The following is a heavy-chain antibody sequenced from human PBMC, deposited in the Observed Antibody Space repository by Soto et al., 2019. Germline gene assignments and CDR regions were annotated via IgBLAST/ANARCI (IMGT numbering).Heavy chain of an antibody. V-gene: IGHV1-2*04. Sequence: ASVKVSCKASGYTFTGYYMHWVRQAPGQGLEWMGWINPNSGGTNYAQKFQGWVTMTRDTSISTAYMELSRLRSDDTAVYYCARGLLSNDYGDYVGFDPWGQGTLVTVSS. CDR2: INPNSGGT. CDR3: ARGLLSNDYGDYVGFDP. D-gene: IGHD4-17*01. CDR1: GYTFTGYY. J-gene: IGHJ5*02.